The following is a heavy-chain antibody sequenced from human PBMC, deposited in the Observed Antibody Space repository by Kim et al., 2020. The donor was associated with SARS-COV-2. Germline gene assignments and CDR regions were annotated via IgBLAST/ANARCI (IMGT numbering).Heavy chain of an antibody. CDR1: GYTLTELS. CDR3: ATSGGHIVVVTAIPHDAFDI. Sequence: ASVKVSCKVSGYTLTELSMHWVRQAPGKGLEWMGGFDPEDGETIYAQKFQGRVTMTEDTSTDTAYMELSSLRSEDTAVYYCATSGGHIVVVTAIPHDAFDIWGQGTMVTVYS. V-gene: IGHV1-24*01. D-gene: IGHD2-21*02. J-gene: IGHJ3*02. CDR2: FDPEDGET.